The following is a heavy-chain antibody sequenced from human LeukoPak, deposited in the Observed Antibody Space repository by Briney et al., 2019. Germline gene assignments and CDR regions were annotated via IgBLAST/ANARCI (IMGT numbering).Heavy chain of an antibody. D-gene: IGHD6-13*01. J-gene: IGHJ4*02. CDR1: GGSISSRDYY. V-gene: IGHV4-39*01. CDR3: VGQRMDSRWYILDY. Sequence: SETLSLTCTVSGGSISSRDYYWGWIRQPPGKGLEWIGTIYYTESTFYSPSLKSRVTISVDTSKNQFSLKLSSLTAADTAVYYCVGQRMDSRWYILDYWGQGTLVTVSS. CDR2: IYYTEST.